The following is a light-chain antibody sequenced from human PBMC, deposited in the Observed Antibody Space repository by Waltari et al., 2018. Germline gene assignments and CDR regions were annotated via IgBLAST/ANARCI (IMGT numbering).Light chain of an antibody. J-gene: IGLJ3*02. V-gene: IGLV2-14*01. Sequence: QSALTQPASVSGSPGQSITISCTGTSSDVGLYNYVSWSQQHPGKAPKLMIYEASKRPSGVSNRFSGSKSGTTASLTNSGLQAEDEADYYCTSFTRTSIWVCGGGTKLTVL. CDR2: EAS. CDR3: TSFTRTSIWV. CDR1: SSDVGLYNY.